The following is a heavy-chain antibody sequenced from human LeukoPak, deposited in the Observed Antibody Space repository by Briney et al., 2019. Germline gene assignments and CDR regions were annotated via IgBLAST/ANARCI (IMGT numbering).Heavy chain of an antibody. D-gene: IGHD3-10*01. V-gene: IGHV3-21*01. Sequence: KAGGSLRLSCAASGFTFSSYSMNWVRQAPGKGLEWVSSISSSSSYIYYADSVKGRFTISRDNAKNSLYLQMNSLRAEDTAVYYCARDMTHLFEVIYYYYGMDVWGKGTTVTVSS. J-gene: IGHJ6*04. CDR1: GFTFSSYS. CDR2: ISSSSSYI. CDR3: ARDMTHLFEVIYYYYGMDV.